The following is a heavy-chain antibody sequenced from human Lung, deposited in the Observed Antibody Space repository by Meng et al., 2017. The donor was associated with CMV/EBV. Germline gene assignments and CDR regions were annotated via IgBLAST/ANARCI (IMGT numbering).Heavy chain of an antibody. CDR3: ATFKQQPVGGTYWYSDL. V-gene: IGHV3-66*02. Sequence: GGSLRLXCAASGLTVSGNDMTWVRQAPGKGLEWVSLIHRDGNTYYGDSVKGRFTSSRDNSMNTLYLQMNSLKTEDTAVYYCATFKQQPVGGTYWYSDLWGRGTXVTVSS. CDR1: GLTVSGND. J-gene: IGHJ2*01. D-gene: IGHD6-13*01. CDR2: IHRDGNT.